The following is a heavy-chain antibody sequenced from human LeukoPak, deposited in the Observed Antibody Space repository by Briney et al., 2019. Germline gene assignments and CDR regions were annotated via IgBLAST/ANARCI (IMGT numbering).Heavy chain of an antibody. CDR1: GFTFSSYE. J-gene: IGHJ4*02. Sequence: GGPLRLSCAASGFTFSSYEMNWLRQAPGKGVEGVSYISSSGSTIYYADRVRGRFTITRDNSKNTLYLQMNSLRAEDTAVYYCAKEIYCSSTSCPLNWGQGTLVTVSS. CDR2: ISSSGSTI. D-gene: IGHD2-2*01. V-gene: IGHV3-48*03. CDR3: AKEIYCSSTSCPLN.